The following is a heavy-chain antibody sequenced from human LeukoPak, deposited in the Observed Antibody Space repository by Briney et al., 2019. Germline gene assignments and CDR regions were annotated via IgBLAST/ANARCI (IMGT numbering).Heavy chain of an antibody. CDR1: GFTFSSYA. CDR2: ISGSGGST. V-gene: IGHV3-23*01. D-gene: IGHD1-26*01. Sequence: GGSLRLSCAASGFTFSSYAMSWVRLAPGKGLEWVSAISGSGGSTYYADSVKGRFTISRDNSKNTLYLQMNSLRAEDTAVYYCAIRHSGSYSSNWGQGTLVTVSS. J-gene: IGHJ4*02. CDR3: AIRHSGSYSSN.